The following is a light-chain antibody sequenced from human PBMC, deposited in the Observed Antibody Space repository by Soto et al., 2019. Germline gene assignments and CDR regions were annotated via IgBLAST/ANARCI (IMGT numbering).Light chain of an antibody. J-gene: IGKJ3*01. CDR3: QQLKSYPRT. CDR1: QAISSY. CDR2: AAS. V-gene: IGKV1-9*01. Sequence: IQLTQSPSSLSASVGDRVTITCRASQAISSYLAWYQQKPGKAPHLLIYAASTLYRRVPSRFSGSGSGTDFTLTISSLQPEDFATYYCQQLKSYPRTFGPGTKVEIK.